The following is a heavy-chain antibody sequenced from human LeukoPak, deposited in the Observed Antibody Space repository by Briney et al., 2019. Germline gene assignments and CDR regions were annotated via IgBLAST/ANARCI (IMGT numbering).Heavy chain of an antibody. V-gene: IGHV4-34*01. J-gene: IGHJ3*02. Sequence: PSETLSLTCAVSGGSFSGYYWSWIRQPPGKGLEWIGEINHSGSTNYNPSLKSRVTISVDTSKNQFSLKLSSVTAADTAVYYCARAPNYIVVVPAAILDAFDIWGQGTMVTVSS. CDR2: INHSGST. D-gene: IGHD2-2*01. CDR3: ARAPNYIVVVPAAILDAFDI. CDR1: GGSFSGYY.